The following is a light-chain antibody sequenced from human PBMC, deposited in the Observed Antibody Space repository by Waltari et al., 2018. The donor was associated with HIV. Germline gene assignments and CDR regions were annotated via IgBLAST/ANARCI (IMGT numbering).Light chain of an antibody. CDR2: DVT. J-gene: IGLJ1*01. Sequence: QSALTQPASVSGSPGQSLTISCTGTSSAVGTYNYVSWYQQHPGKAPKLMIYDVTTRPSGISDRFSGSKSGNTASLTISGLQAEDEADYYCCSYAGSSTFVFGTGTKVTVL. CDR3: CSYAGSSTFV. V-gene: IGLV2-23*02. CDR1: SSAVGTYNY.